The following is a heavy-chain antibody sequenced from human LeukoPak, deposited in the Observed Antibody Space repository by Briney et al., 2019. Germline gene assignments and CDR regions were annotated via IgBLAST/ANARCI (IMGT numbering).Heavy chain of an antibody. Sequence: PGRSLRLSCAASGFTFSSYGMHWVRQAPGKGLEWVAVISYDGSNKYYADSVKGRFTISRDNSKNTLYLQMNSLRAEDTAVYYCAKTRYYYDSSGSFDYWGQGTLVTVSS. CDR1: GFTFSSYG. J-gene: IGHJ4*02. CDR2: ISYDGSNK. CDR3: AKTRYYYDSSGSFDY. D-gene: IGHD3-22*01. V-gene: IGHV3-30*18.